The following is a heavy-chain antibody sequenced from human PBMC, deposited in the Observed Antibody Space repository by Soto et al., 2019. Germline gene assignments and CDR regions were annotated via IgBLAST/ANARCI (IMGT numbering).Heavy chain of an antibody. CDR3: AKDSTVTTSLYFNDYGVDV. J-gene: IGHJ6*02. V-gene: IGHV3-23*01. CDR2: VSGRGGST. D-gene: IGHD4-17*01. CDR1: GFTFNHYA. Sequence: VQLLESGGGLVQPGGSLRLACTASGFTFNHYAMSWVRQAPGKGLEWVSAVSGRGGSTKYADSVKGRFTISRDNSNSTLYLQMDSLRGEDTAVYYCAKDSTVTTSLYFNDYGVDVWGQGTGVTVSS.